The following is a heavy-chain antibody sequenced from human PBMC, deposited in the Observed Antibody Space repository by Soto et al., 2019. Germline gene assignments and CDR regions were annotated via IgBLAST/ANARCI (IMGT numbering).Heavy chain of an antibody. CDR3: ARLARPQRHCSGGSCYSY. D-gene: IGHD2-15*01. J-gene: IGHJ4*02. CDR2: IYYSGST. Sequence: SETLSLTCTVSGGSISSSSYYWGWIRQPPGKGLEWIGSIYYSGSTYYNPSLKSRVTISVDTSKNQFSLKLSSVTAADTAVYYCARLARPQRHCSGGSCYSYWGQGTLVTVSS. V-gene: IGHV4-39*01. CDR1: GGSISSSSYY.